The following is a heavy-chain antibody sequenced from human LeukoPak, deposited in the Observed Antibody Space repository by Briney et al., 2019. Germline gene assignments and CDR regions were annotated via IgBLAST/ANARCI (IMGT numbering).Heavy chain of an antibody. D-gene: IGHD3-9*01. CDR3: AKDLHLRYFDWLPGDSFDV. CDR1: GFTFNSYH. Sequence: GGSLRLSCAASGFTFNSYHMNWVRQAPGKGLEWVSSITSSSSYTYYAESVKGRFTISRDNSKNTLYLQMNSLRAEDTAVYYCAKDLHLRYFDWLPGDSFDVWGQGTMVTVSS. V-gene: IGHV3-21*04. CDR2: ITSSSSYT. J-gene: IGHJ3*01.